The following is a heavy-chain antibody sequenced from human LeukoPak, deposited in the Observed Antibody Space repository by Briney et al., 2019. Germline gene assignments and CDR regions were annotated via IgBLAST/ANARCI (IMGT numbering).Heavy chain of an antibody. CDR2: IIPILGIA. CDR3: ARGAVAGMERFDY. V-gene: IGHV1-69*02. D-gene: IGHD6-19*01. CDR1: GYTFTSYT. J-gene: IGHJ4*02. Sequence: GASVKVSCKASGYTFTSYTISWVRQAPGQGLEWMGRIIPILGIANYAQKFQGRVTITADKSTSTAYMELSSLRSEDTAVYYCARGAVAGMERFDYWGQGTLVTVSS.